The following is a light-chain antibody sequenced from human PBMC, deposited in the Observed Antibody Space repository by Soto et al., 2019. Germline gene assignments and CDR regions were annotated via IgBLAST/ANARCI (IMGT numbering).Light chain of an antibody. J-gene: IGLJ2*01. CDR2: EVN. Sequence: QSALTQPPSASGSPGQSVTISCTGTSIDVGGYNYVSWYQQHPGKAPKLMIYEVNKRPSGVPDRFSGSKSGNTASLTVSGLQAEDEADYYCSSYAGSNNLVFGGGTKLTVL. CDR3: SSYAGSNNLV. V-gene: IGLV2-8*01. CDR1: SIDVGGYNY.